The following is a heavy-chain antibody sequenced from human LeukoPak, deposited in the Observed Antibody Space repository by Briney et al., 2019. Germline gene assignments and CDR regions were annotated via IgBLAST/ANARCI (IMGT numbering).Heavy chain of an antibody. J-gene: IGHJ4*02. Sequence: GGSLRLPCAASGFTFDDYAMHWVRQAPGKGLEWVSGISWNSGSIGYADSVKGRFTISRDNAKNSLYLQMNSLRAEDTALYYCAKDIGGYVGYFDYWGQGTLVTVSS. D-gene: IGHD5-12*01. V-gene: IGHV3-9*01. CDR1: GFTFDDYA. CDR3: AKDIGGYVGYFDY. CDR2: ISWNSGSI.